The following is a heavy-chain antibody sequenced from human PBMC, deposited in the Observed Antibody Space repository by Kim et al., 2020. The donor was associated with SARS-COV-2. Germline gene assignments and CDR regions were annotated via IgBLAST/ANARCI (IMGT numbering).Heavy chain of an antibody. Sequence: GGSLRLSCAASGFTFSSYSMNWVRQAPGKGLEWVSSISSSSSYIYYADSVKGRFTISRDNAKNSLYLQMNSLRAEDTAGYYCASLTGTYYYYYGMDVWGQGTTVTVSS. D-gene: IGHD1-20*01. CDR1: GFTFSSYS. J-gene: IGHJ6*02. CDR3: ASLTGTYYYYYGMDV. CDR2: ISSSSSYI. V-gene: IGHV3-21*01.